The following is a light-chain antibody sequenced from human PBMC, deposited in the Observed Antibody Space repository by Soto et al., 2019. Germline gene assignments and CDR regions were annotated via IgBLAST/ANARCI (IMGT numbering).Light chain of an antibody. V-gene: IGLV1-44*01. CDR3: AAWDDGLNGWL. CDR1: SSNIGSNT. Sequence: QSVLTQPPSASGTPGQRVIISCSGSSSNIGSNTVNWYQQLPGTAPKLLIYSNNQRPSGVPDRFSGSKSANSASLAISGLKSEDEADYYCAAWDDGLNGWLFGGGTKLTVL. CDR2: SNN. J-gene: IGLJ3*02.